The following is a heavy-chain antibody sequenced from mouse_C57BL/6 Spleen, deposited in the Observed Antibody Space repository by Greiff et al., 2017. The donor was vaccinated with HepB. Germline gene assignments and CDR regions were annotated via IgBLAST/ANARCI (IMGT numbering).Heavy chain of an antibody. D-gene: IGHD1-1*01. J-gene: IGHJ2*01. Sequence: EVKVEESGGGLVQPGGSMKLSCAASGFTFSDAWMDWVRQSPEKGLEWVDEIRNKANNHATYYAESVKGRFTISRDDSKSSVYLQMNSLRAEDTGIYYCTTLYYYGSSSYYFDYWGQGTTLTVSS. CDR3: TTLYYYGSSSYYFDY. CDR1: GFTFSDAW. CDR2: IRNKANNHAT. V-gene: IGHV6-6*01.